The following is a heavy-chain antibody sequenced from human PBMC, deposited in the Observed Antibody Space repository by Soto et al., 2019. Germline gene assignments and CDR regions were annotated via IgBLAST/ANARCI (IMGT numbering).Heavy chain of an antibody. CDR1: GYTFTSCG. V-gene: IGHV1-18*04. CDR2: ISAYNGNT. Sequence: ASVKVSCKASGYTFTSCGISWVRQALGQGLEWMGWISAYNGNTNYAQKLQGRVTMTTDTSTSTAYMELRSLRYDDTAVYYCARDRVSYYDILTGPYYYCGMDVWGQGTTVTVSS. CDR3: ARDRVSYYDILTGPYYYCGMDV. J-gene: IGHJ6*02. D-gene: IGHD3-9*01.